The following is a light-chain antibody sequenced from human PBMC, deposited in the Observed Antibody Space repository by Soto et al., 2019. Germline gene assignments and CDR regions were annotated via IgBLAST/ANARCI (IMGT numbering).Light chain of an antibody. J-gene: IGKJ4*01. V-gene: IGKV1-33*01. CDR2: DAS. Sequence: DIQMTQSPSSLSASVGDRGTITCQASQDISNYLNWYQQKPGKAPKLLIYDASNLETGVPSRFSGSGSGTEFTLTIDSLQSEDFAVYYCQQYNDWPLTFGGGTKVDIK. CDR3: QQYNDWPLT. CDR1: QDISNY.